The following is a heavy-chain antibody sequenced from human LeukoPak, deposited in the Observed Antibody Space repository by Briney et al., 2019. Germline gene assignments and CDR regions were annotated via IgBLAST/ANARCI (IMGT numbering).Heavy chain of an antibody. CDR1: GFTFSSYA. V-gene: IGHV3-30-3*01. D-gene: IGHD5-18*01. CDR3: ARGPVDTAPGNFDY. CDR2: ISYDGSNK. J-gene: IGHJ4*02. Sequence: PGGSLRLSCAASGFTFSSYAMHWVRQAPGKGLEWAAVISYDGSNKYYADSVKGRFTISRDNSKNTLYLQMNGLRAEDTAVYYCARGPVDTAPGNFDYWGQGTLVTVSS.